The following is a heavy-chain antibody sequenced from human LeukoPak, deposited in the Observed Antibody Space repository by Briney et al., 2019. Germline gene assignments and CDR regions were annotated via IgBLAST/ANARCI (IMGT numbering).Heavy chain of an antibody. CDR1: GFTFDDYG. Sequence: PGGXLRLSCAASGFTFDDYGMSWVRQAPGKGLEWVSGINWNGGSTVYADSVKGRFTISRDNAKNSLYLQMNSLRAEDTALYYCATESVTIFGEGTYFDYWGQGTLVTVSS. V-gene: IGHV3-20*04. J-gene: IGHJ4*02. CDR2: INWNGGST. CDR3: ATESVTIFGEGTYFDY. D-gene: IGHD3-3*01.